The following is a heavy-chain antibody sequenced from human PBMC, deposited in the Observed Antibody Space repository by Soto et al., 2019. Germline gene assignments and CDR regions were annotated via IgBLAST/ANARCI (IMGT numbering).Heavy chain of an antibody. Sequence: SETLSLTCTFSGGSFSSISNHYCSWIRQPPGKGLEWIGYISYSGSTSYNPSLKSRLIISVDTSQNQVSLKLNSVTAADTAVYYCARDLWGYCGTDCYPLDVWGQGTTVTVSS. V-gene: IGHV4-61*01. CDR3: ARDLWGYCGTDCYPLDV. CDR2: ISYSGST. CDR1: GGSFSSISNHY. J-gene: IGHJ6*02. D-gene: IGHD2-21*02.